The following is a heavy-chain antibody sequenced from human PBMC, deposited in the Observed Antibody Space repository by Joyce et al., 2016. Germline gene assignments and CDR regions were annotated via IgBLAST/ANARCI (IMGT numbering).Heavy chain of an antibody. V-gene: IGHV3-33*01. CDR3: ARDGCSGGGCFPSAYYFYGMDV. D-gene: IGHD2-15*01. Sequence: QVQLVESGGGVVQPGRSLRLSCAASGFSLSSYGMNWVRQAPGKGREWVADKWYNETNENYADSVKGRFTSSRDISNNTLYLKLNSLRAEETAIYYCARDGCSGGGCFPSAYYFYGMDVWGQGTTVAVSS. CDR1: GFSLSSYG. CDR2: KWYNETNE. J-gene: IGHJ6*02.